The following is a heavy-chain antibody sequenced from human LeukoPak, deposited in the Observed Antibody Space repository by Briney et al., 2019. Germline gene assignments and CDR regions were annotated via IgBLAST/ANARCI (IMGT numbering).Heavy chain of an antibody. CDR3: AGGVTTEWFDP. D-gene: IGHD2-21*02. Sequence: PSETLSLTCTVSGGSISSYYWSWIRQPAGKGLEWIARFYTSGSTNYDPSLKSRVTMSVDTSKNQFSLNLNSVTAADTAVYYCAGGVTTEWFDPWGQGTLVTVSS. J-gene: IGHJ5*02. CDR2: FYTSGST. V-gene: IGHV4-4*07. CDR1: GGSISSYY.